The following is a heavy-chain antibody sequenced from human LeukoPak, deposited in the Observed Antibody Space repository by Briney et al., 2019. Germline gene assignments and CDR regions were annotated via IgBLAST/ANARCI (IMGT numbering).Heavy chain of an antibody. Sequence: ASVKVSCKASGYTFTDYNVYWVRQAPGQGPEWMGWIQPKSGGTIYAQRFQGRVTMTRDRSISTAYMELSSLRYDDTAVYYCARRYCSGGSCIPDYWGQGTLVTVSS. CDR1: GYTFTDYN. CDR2: IQPKSGGT. D-gene: IGHD2-15*01. CDR3: ARRYCSGGSCIPDY. J-gene: IGHJ4*02. V-gene: IGHV1-2*02.